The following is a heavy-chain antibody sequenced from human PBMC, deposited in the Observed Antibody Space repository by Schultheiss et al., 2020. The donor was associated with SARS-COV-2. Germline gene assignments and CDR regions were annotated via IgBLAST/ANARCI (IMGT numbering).Heavy chain of an antibody. D-gene: IGHD1-14*01. J-gene: IGHJ3*02. CDR1: GFSFSDYY. V-gene: IGHV3-11*03. CDR3: ARQPEDFRGAPVSAFDI. Sequence: GGSLRLSCTVSGFSFSDYYMYWLRQAPGQGLEWLSYISGSGTDTDYADSVKGRFTISRDNAKKSLSLQMNSLRAEDTAVYYCARQPEDFRGAPVSAFDIWGQGTMVTVSS. CDR2: ISGSGTDT.